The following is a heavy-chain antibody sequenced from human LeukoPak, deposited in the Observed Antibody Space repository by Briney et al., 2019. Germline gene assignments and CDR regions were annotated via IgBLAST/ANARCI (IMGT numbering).Heavy chain of an antibody. J-gene: IGHJ3*02. CDR2: IIPIFGTA. CDR1: GGTFSSYA. V-gene: IGHV1-69*05. Sequence: SVKVSCKASGGTFSSYAISWVRQAPGQGLEWMGRIIPIFGTANYAQKFQGRVTITTDESTSTAHMELSSLRSEDTAVYYCAKDPRSSWDRNAFDIWGQGTMVTVSS. D-gene: IGHD6-13*01. CDR3: AKDPRSSWDRNAFDI.